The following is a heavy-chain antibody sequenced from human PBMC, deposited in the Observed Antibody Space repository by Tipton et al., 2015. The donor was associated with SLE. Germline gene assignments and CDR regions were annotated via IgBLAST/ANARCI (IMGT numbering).Heavy chain of an antibody. CDR1: GGSISSHY. CDR2: INHSGST. D-gene: IGHD6-6*01. J-gene: IGHJ4*02. CDR3: ARRGIAARPGYFDY. Sequence: TLSLTCTVSGGSISSHYWSWIRQPPGKGLEWIGEINHSGSTNYNPSLKSRVTISVDTSKNQFSLKLSSVTAADTAVYYCARRGIAARPGYFDYWGQGTLVTVSS. V-gene: IGHV4-59*11.